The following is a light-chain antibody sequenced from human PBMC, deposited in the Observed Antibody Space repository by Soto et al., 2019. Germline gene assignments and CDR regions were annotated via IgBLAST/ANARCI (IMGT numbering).Light chain of an antibody. CDR3: QSYDSSLSAWV. V-gene: IGLV1-40*01. CDR1: SSNIGGYNY. J-gene: IGLJ3*02. Sequence: QSVLTQPPSASGTPGQRVTISCSGGSSNIGGYNYVYWYQQYPGTAPKLLVFGTNLRPSGVPDRFSGSKSGTSASLAITGLQAEDEADYYCQSYDSSLSAWVFGGGTQLTVL. CDR2: GTN.